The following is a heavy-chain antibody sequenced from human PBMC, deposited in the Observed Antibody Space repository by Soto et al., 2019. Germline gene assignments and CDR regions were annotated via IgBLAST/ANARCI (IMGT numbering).Heavy chain of an antibody. Sequence: SGKVWYKAAGGTFSSYAISWVRRATGQGLEWMGGIIPIFGTENYAQKFQGRVTITADESTSTAYMELSSLRSEDTAVYYCARASYCSSTSCQASPYYFDYWGQGTLVTVSS. CDR3: ARASYCSSTSCQASPYYFDY. J-gene: IGHJ4*02. V-gene: IGHV1-69*13. CDR1: GGTFSSYA. D-gene: IGHD2-2*01. CDR2: IIPIFGTE.